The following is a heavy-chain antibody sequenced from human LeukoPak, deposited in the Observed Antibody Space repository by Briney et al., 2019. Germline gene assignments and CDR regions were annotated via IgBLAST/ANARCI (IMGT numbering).Heavy chain of an antibody. V-gene: IGHV1-69*04. CDR3: AAGGSYYVLDY. J-gene: IGHJ4*02. CDR2: IIPILGIA. Sequence: ASVKVSCKASGGTFSSYAISWVRQAPGQGLEWMGRIIPILGIANYAQKFQGRVTITADKSTSTAYMELSSLRSEDTAVYYCAAGGSYYVLDYWGQGTLVTVSS. D-gene: IGHD1-26*01. CDR1: GGTFSSYA.